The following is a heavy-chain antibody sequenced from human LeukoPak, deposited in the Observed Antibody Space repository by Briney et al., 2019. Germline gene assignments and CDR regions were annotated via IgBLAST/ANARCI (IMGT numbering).Heavy chain of an antibody. J-gene: IGHJ3*02. CDR1: GGTFSSYA. V-gene: IGHV1-69*13. CDR3: ARSGCTNGVCSVGAFDI. CDR2: IIPIFGTA. Sequence: SVEVSCKASGGTFSSYAISWVRQAPGQGLEWMGGIIPIFGTANYAQKFQGRVTITADESTSTAYMELSSLRSEDTAVYYCARSGCTNGVCSVGAFDIWGQGTMVTVSS. D-gene: IGHD2-8*01.